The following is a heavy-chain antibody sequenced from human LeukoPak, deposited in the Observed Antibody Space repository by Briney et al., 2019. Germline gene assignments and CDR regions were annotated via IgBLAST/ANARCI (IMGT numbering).Heavy chain of an antibody. CDR1: GGSISSHY. D-gene: IGHD3-10*01. J-gene: IGHJ3*02. Sequence: SETLSLTCTVSGGSISSHYWSWLRQPPGKGLEWIGYIYYSGTTSYNPSLESRVTMSVDTSKNQFSLKLSSMTAADTAVYYCMRDDYGGAGTTYPVIWGQGTMVTVSS. V-gene: IGHV4-59*11. CDR3: MRDDYGGAGTTYPVI. CDR2: IYYSGTT.